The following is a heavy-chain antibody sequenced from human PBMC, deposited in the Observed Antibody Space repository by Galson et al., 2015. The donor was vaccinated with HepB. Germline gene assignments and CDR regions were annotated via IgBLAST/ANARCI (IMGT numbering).Heavy chain of an antibody. V-gene: IGHV3-30-3*01. J-gene: IGHJ6*03. CDR2: ISYDGSNK. Sequence: SLRLSCAASGFTFSSYAMHWVRQAPGKGLERVAVISYDGSNKYYADSVKGRFTISRDNSKNTLYLQMNSLRAEDTAVYYCARAPRKGQWLPLRYYMDVWGNGTTVTVSS. CDR1: GFTFSSYA. CDR3: ARAPRKGQWLPLRYYMDV. D-gene: IGHD6-19*01.